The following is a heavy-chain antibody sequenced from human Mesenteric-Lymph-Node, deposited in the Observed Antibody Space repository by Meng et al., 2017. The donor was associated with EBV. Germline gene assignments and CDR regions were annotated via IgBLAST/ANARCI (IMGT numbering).Heavy chain of an antibody. CDR3: ARDDHSGRGEPFDY. CDR2: INPQNDFT. V-gene: IGHV1-2*06. Sequence: VRLVQSGAEVKKPGASGRVSCKASGYIFTGYYVHWVRQAPGQGLEWMGRINPQNDFTIYAQKFQDRVTMTRDTSISTLYLDLGSLTSDDTATYYCARDDHSGRGEPFDYWGQGTLVTVSS. D-gene: IGHD1-26*01. CDR1: GYIFTGYY. J-gene: IGHJ4*02.